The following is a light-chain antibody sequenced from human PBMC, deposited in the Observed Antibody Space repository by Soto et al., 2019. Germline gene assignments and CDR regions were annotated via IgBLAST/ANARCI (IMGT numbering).Light chain of an antibody. V-gene: IGKV1-5*01. CDR2: HAS. CDR1: QSISTY. CDR3: QQYTRYSYT. J-gene: IGKJ2*01. Sequence: DIQMTQSPSTLSASVGDRVTITCRASQSISTYLAWYQQKPGKAPKLLIYHASNLESGVPSRFSGSGSGTEFTLTSSSLQPDDFATYYCQQYTRYSYTFGQGTKLEIK.